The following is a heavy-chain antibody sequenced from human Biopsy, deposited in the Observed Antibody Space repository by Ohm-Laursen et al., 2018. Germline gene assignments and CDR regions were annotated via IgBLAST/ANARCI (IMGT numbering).Heavy chain of an antibody. CDR1: SYTFTDYN. D-gene: IGHD2-8*01. CDR2: INCKTGAT. V-gene: IGHV1-2*02. J-gene: IGHJ4*02. Sequence: ATVKISCKASSYTFTDYNIHLMRQAPGQGLEWLGYINCKTGATNYAQKFQGTVTMTRDTSISTAYLALGSLRSADTAIYYCARDPLNGHKHFDYWGQGSLVTVSS. CDR3: ARDPLNGHKHFDY.